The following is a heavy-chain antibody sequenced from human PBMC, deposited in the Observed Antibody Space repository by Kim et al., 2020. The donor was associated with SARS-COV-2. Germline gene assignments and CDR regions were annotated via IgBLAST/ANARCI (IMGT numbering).Heavy chain of an antibody. J-gene: IGHJ6*02. CDR1: GFTFSSYW. CDR2: INSDGSST. V-gene: IGHV3-74*01. D-gene: IGHD1-26*01. Sequence: GGSLRLSCAASGFTFSSYWMHWVRQAPGKGLVWVSRINSDGSSTNYADSVKGRFTISRDNAKNTLFLQMNSLRAEDTAVYYCAKGGTYPYNAMDVWGQGTTVTVSS. CDR3: AKGGTYPYNAMDV.